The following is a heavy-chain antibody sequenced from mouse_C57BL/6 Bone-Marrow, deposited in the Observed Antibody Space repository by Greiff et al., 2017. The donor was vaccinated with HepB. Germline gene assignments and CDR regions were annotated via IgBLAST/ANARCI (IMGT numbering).Heavy chain of an antibody. V-gene: IGHV1-22*01. CDR3: ARSWGSSYVYYFDY. CDR1: GYTFTDYN. J-gene: IGHJ2*01. CDR2: INPNNGGT. Sequence: VQLQQSGPELVKPGASVKMSCKASGYTFTDYNMHWVKQSHGKSLEWIGYINPNNGGTSYNQKFKGKATLTVNKSSSTAYMELRSLTSEDSAVYYCARSWGSSYVYYFDYWGQGTTLTVSS. D-gene: IGHD1-1*01.